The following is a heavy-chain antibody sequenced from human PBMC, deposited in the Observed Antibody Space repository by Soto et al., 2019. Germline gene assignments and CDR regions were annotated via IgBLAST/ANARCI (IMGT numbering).Heavy chain of an antibody. CDR1: GGSISSSSYY. D-gene: IGHD3-10*01. J-gene: IGHJ4*02. CDR3: ARRGSGSYSDY. V-gene: IGHV4-39*01. CDR2: IYYSGST. Sequence: SETLSLTCTVSGGSISSSSYYWGWIRQPPGKGLEWIGSIYYSGSTYYNPSLKNRVTISVDTSKNQFSLKLSTVTAADTAVYYCARRGSGSYSDYWGQGTRVTVS.